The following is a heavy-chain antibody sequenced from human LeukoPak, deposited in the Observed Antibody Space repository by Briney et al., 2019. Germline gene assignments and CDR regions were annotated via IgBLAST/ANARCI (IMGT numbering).Heavy chain of an antibody. J-gene: IGHJ4*02. Sequence: ASVKVSCKASGYTFTSYGISWVRQAPGQGLEWMGWISAYNGNTNYAQKLQGRVTMTTDTSTSTAYMELRSLRSDDTAVYYCARGRGFRRFLEWLPIDYWGQGTLLTVSS. V-gene: IGHV1-18*01. CDR2: ISAYNGNT. CDR1: GYTFTSYG. CDR3: ARGRGFRRFLEWLPIDY. D-gene: IGHD3-3*01.